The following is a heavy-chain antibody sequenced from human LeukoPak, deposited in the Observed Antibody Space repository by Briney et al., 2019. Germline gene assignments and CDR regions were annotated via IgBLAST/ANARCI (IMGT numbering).Heavy chain of an antibody. J-gene: IGHJ4*02. CDR3: VKDKSGGWDGVDY. D-gene: IGHD6-19*01. Sequence: GRSLRLSCAASGFTFDDYAMHWVRQAPGKGLEWVSGISWNSGSIGYADSVKGRFTISRDNAKNSLYLQMNGLRAEDTALYYCVKDKSGGWDGVDYWGQGTLVTVSS. V-gene: IGHV3-9*01. CDR1: GFTFDDYA. CDR2: ISWNSGSI.